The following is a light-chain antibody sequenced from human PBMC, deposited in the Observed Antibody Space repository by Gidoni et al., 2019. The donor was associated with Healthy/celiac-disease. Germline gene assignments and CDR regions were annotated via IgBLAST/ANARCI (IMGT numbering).Light chain of an antibody. CDR3: CSYAGTYNLL. Sequence: QSALTQPRSVSRSPGQSVTISCTGTSSDVGAYNYVSWYQQHPGKAPKVIIYDVNERHAGVSDRFSGSKSASTASLTISGLQAEDEAVYYCCSYAGTYNLLFGGGTELTVL. J-gene: IGLJ2*01. CDR1: SSDVGAYNY. V-gene: IGLV2-11*01. CDR2: DVN.